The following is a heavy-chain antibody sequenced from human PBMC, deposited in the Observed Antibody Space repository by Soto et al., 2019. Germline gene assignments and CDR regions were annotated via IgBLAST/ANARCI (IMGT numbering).Heavy chain of an antibody. D-gene: IGHD6-13*01. J-gene: IGHJ6*02. CDR3: ARDMSSSWYGNWDYGMDV. CDR1: GYTFTSYG. V-gene: IGHV1-18*01. Sequence: ASVKVSCKASGYTFTSYGISWVRQAPGQGLEWMGWISAYNGNTNYAQKLQGRVTMTTDTSTSTAYMELRSLRSDDTAVYYCARDMSSSWYGNWDYGMDVWGQGTTVTVSS. CDR2: ISAYNGNT.